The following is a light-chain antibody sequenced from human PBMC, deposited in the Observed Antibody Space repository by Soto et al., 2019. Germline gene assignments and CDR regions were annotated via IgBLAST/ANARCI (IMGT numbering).Light chain of an antibody. Sequence: EIVLTQSPATLSLSPGERATLSCRASQSIGTSLVWYQQKPGQAPRVLIYAASNRATDIPARFSGSGSGTDFTLTISSLDPEDFALYYCQQRSDWPPLTFVGGTKLEIK. V-gene: IGKV3-11*01. J-gene: IGKJ4*01. CDR3: QQRSDWPPLT. CDR1: QSIGTS. CDR2: AAS.